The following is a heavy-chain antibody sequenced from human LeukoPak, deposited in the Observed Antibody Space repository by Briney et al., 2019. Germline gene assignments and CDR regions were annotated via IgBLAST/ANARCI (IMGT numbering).Heavy chain of an antibody. V-gene: IGHV1-69*05. Sequence: ASVKVSCKASGGTFSSYAISSVRQAPGQGLERMGGIILIFGTANYAQKFQGRVTITTDESTSTAYMELSSLRSEDTAVYYCARGWGEYYYDSSGYYEIDAFDIWGQGTMVTVSS. CDR1: GGTFSSYA. CDR2: IILIFGTA. D-gene: IGHD3-22*01. CDR3: ARGWGEYYYDSSGYYEIDAFDI. J-gene: IGHJ3*02.